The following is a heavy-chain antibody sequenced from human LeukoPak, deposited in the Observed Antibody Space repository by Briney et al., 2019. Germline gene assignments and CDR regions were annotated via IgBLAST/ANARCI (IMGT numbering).Heavy chain of an antibody. CDR2: ISSNGGST. D-gene: IGHD2-2*01. Sequence: GGSLRLSCAASGFTFSSYAMHWVRQAPGKGLEYVSAISSNGGSTYYANSVKGRFTISRDNSKNTLYLQMGSLRAEDMAVYYCARATPSCSRPYYFDYWGQGTLVTVSS. CDR1: GFTFSSYA. J-gene: IGHJ4*02. V-gene: IGHV3-64*01. CDR3: ARATPSCSRPYYFDY.